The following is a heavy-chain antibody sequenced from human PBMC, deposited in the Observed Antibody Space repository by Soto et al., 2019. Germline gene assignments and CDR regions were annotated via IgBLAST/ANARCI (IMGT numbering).Heavy chain of an antibody. J-gene: IGHJ6*02. CDR2: INHSGST. Sequence: PSETLSLTCAVYGGSFSGYYWSWIRQPPGKGLEWIGEINHSGSTNYSPSLKSRVTISVDTSKNQFSLKLNSVTAADTAVYYCARGYYFGSGSDPTAYYYGMDVWGQGTTVTVSS. CDR1: GGSFSGYY. D-gene: IGHD3-10*01. CDR3: ARGYYFGSGSDPTAYYYGMDV. V-gene: IGHV4-34*01.